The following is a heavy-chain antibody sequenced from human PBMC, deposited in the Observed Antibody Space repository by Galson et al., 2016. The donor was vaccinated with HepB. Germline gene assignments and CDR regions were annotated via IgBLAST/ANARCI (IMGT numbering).Heavy chain of an antibody. D-gene: IGHD3-10*01. Sequence: SVKVSCKASGYTFTGYYMHWVRQAPGQGLEWMGWFNPSSGDTKYVQKFQGRVTMTRDTSISTIYMELHRLRYDDTAVYYCARLTRSLLRGAEPFDYWGQGTQVTVSS. J-gene: IGHJ4*02. CDR3: ARLTRSLLRGAEPFDY. CDR2: FNPSSGDT. CDR1: GYTFTGYY. V-gene: IGHV1-2*02.